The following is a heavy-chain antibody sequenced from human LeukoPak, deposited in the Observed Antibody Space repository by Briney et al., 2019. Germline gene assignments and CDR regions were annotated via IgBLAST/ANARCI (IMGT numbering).Heavy chain of an antibody. CDR3: AREAITMVRGVMYYFDY. Sequence: GGSLRLSCAASGFTFSSYWMSWVRQAPGKGLEWVANIKQDGSEKYYVDSVKGRFTISRDNAKNSLYLQMNSLRAEDMAVYYCAREAITMVRGVMYYFDYWGQGTLVTVSS. D-gene: IGHD3-10*01. J-gene: IGHJ4*02. CDR2: IKQDGSEK. V-gene: IGHV3-7*01. CDR1: GFTFSSYW.